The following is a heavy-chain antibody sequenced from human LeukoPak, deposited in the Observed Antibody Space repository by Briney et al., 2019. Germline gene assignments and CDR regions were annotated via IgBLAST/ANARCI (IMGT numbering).Heavy chain of an antibody. J-gene: IGHJ4*02. V-gene: IGHV1-2*06. CDR2: IDPNSGGT. CDR3: ARVGSSSWYSFDY. CDR1: GYTFTGYY. D-gene: IGHD6-13*01. Sequence: ASVKVSCKASGYTFTGYYMHWVRQAPGQGLEWMGRIDPNSGGTNYAQKFQGRVTMTRDASISTAYMELSRLRSDDTAVYYWARVGSSSWYSFDYWGQGNLVTVSS.